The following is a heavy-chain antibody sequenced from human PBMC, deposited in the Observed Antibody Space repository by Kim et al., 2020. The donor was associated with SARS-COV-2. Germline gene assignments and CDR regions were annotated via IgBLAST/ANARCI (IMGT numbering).Heavy chain of an antibody. V-gene: IGHV4-39*01. CDR2: IYYSGST. J-gene: IGHJ4*02. Sequence: SETLSLTCTVSGGSISSSSYYWGWIRQPPGKGLEWIGSIYYSGSTYYNPSLKSRVTISVDTSKNQFSLKLSSVTAADTAVYYCARGYAGLYYYDSSGYYFDYWGQGTLVTVSS. D-gene: IGHD3-22*01. CDR1: GGSISSSSYY. CDR3: ARGYAGLYYYDSSGYYFDY.